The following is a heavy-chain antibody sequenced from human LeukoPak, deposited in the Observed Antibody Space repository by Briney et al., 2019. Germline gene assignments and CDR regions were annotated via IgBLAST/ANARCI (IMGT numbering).Heavy chain of an antibody. CDR3: ARQTVRAYDY. Sequence: SETLSLTCTVSGGSISSSSYYWAWIRQPPGKGLEWIGSIYYSGTTYSNPSLKSRVTISVDTSKNQFSLRLSSVTAADTAVYYCARQTVRAYDYWGQGTPVTVSS. D-gene: IGHD3-10*01. CDR2: IYYSGTT. J-gene: IGHJ4*02. CDR1: GGSISSSSYY. V-gene: IGHV4-39*01.